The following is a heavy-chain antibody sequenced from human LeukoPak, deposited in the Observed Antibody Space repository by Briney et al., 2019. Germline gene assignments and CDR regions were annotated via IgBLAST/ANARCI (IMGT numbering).Heavy chain of an antibody. Sequence: RTSETLSLTCTVSGGSISSYYWSWIRQPPGKGLEWIGYIYYSGSTNYNPSLKSRVTISVDTSKNQFSLKLSSVTAADTAVYYCARGPYCGGDCYSMDYWGQGTLVTVSS. J-gene: IGHJ4*02. CDR1: GGSISSYY. V-gene: IGHV4-59*01. CDR2: IYYSGST. CDR3: ARGPYCGGDCYSMDY. D-gene: IGHD2-21*02.